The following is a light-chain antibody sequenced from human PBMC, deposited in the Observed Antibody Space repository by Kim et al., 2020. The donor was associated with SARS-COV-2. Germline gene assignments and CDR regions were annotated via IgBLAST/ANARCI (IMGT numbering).Light chain of an antibody. V-gene: IGLV2-8*01. CDR3: TSYADNNNLV. J-gene: IGLJ3*02. CDR1: SRHVCGYKY. CDR2: EVS. Sequence: VHTSCPGTSRHVCGYKYVSLYQPNPGKAPKPMIYEVSKRPSGVPDRFSGPKSGNTASLTVSGLQVEDEADYYCTSYADNNNLVFGGGTQLTVL.